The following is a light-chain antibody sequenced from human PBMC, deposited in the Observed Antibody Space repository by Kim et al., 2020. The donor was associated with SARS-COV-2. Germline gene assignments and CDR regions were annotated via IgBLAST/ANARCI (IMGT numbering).Light chain of an antibody. J-gene: IGLJ1*01. V-gene: IGLV3-21*04. CDR2: YDS. Sequence: SYELTQPPSVSVAPGKTARITCGGNNIGSKSVHWYQQKPGQAPVLVIYYDSDRHSGIPERFSGSNSGNTATLTISRVEAGDEADYYCQVWDSSSDHVFGTGTKVTVL. CDR3: QVWDSSSDHV. CDR1: NIGSKS.